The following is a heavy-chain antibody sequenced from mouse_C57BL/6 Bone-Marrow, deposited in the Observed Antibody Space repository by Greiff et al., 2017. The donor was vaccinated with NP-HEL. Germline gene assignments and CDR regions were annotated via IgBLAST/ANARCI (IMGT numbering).Heavy chain of an antibody. CDR2: IDPSDSYT. CDR3: ARSYGSSYMDY. J-gene: IGHJ2*01. D-gene: IGHD1-1*01. Sequence: QVQLQQPGAELVMPGASVKLSCKASGYTFTSYWMHWVKQRPGQGLEWIGEIDPSDSYTNYNQKFKGKSTLTVDKSSSTAYMQLSSLTSEDSAVYYCARSYGSSYMDYWGQGTTLTVSS. CDR1: GYTFTSYW. V-gene: IGHV1-69*01.